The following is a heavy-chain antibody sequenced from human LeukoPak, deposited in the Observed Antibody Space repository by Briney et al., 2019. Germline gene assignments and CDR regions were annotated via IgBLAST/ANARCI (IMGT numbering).Heavy chain of an antibody. CDR3: ARDCIGCHGFDY. J-gene: IGHJ4*02. V-gene: IGHV1-18*01. Sequence: ASVKVSCKASGYTFINYGITWVRQAPGQGLEWMGWVSAYADNTNYVQKFQGRVSMTTDTSTNTAYMELRSLRPHDTAVYYCARDCIGCHGFDYWGQGTLVTVSS. D-gene: IGHD2-15*01. CDR2: VSAYADNT. CDR1: GYTFINYG.